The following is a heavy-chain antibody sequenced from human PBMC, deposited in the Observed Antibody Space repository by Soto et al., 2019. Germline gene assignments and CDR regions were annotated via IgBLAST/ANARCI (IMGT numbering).Heavy chain of an antibody. Sequence: ASVKVSCKASAYTFTTYGITWVRQAPGQGLEWVGWISAYDGHTSYAQKLQDRVTMTTDTSTSTAYMDLRSLRSDDSAVYYCARGQGEYCSGGSCYANYYYSGMDVWGQGATVTVSS. CDR1: AYTFTTYG. J-gene: IGHJ6*02. V-gene: IGHV1-18*01. CDR3: ARGQGEYCSGGSCYANYYYSGMDV. D-gene: IGHD2-15*01. CDR2: ISAYDGHT.